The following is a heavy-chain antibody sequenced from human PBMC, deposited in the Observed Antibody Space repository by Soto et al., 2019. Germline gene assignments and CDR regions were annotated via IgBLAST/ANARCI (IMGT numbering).Heavy chain of an antibody. D-gene: IGHD3-10*02. CDR1: GGTFSNYA. J-gene: IGHJ4*02. V-gene: IGHV1-69*06. CDR3: ARSYVQSRPIDY. CDR2: ITPIFDTT. Sequence: QIHLVQSGAEVKKPGSSVKISCKASGGTFSNYAISWVRQAPGQGLEWMGGITPIFDTTNYAQKFQGRLTITADTSTSTAYMELNSLRSEDTAVYYCARSYVQSRPIDYWGQGTLVTVSS.